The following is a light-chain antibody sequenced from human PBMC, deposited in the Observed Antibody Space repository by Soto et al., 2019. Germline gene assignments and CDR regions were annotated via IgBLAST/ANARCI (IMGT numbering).Light chain of an antibody. Sequence: EIVLTQSPGTLSLSPGERATLSCRASESVNRNYLAWYQQKPGQAPRLLIYGASTRASGIPDGFSGSGSGTDVTLTISALEPEDFAVYYCQRYGTSRGTFGQGTKLEIK. CDR3: QRYGTSRGT. V-gene: IGKV3-20*01. CDR1: ESVNRNY. J-gene: IGKJ2*01. CDR2: GAS.